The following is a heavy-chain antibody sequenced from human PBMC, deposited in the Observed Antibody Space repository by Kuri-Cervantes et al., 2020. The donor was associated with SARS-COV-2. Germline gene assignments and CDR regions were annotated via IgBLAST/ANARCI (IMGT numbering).Heavy chain of an antibody. CDR2: IYYSGST. Sequence: GSLRLSCTVSGDSISSSSYYWGWIRQPPGKGLEWIGSIYYSGSTYYNPSLKSRVTISVDTSKNQFSLKLSSVTAADTAVYYCARLLLWFGELLHYDYWGQGTLVTVSS. V-gene: IGHV4-39*07. D-gene: IGHD3-10*01. CDR1: GDSISSSSYY. CDR3: ARLLLWFGELLHYDY. J-gene: IGHJ4*02.